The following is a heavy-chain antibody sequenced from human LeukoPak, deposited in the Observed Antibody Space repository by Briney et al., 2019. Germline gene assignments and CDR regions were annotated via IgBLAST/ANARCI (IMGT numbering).Heavy chain of an antibody. D-gene: IGHD5-18*01. CDR2: ISDTGRLS. CDR1: GFTFSSSA. Sequence: GGSLRLSCAASGFTFSSSAMSWVRQAPGKGLEWVAAISDTGRLSYCADSVNGRFTISRDNSKNTLSLQVNSLRVEDTGVYFCARGGSDTAMAHDYWGQGILVTVSS. V-gene: IGHV3-23*01. CDR3: ARGGSDTAMAHDY. J-gene: IGHJ4*02.